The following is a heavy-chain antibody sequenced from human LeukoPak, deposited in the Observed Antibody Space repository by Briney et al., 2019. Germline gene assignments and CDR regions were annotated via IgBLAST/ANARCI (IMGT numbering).Heavy chain of an antibody. CDR3: ARDPYYYDSSGYYPY. J-gene: IGHJ4*02. CDR2: IRYDGSNK. CDR1: GFTFSSYG. D-gene: IGHD3-22*01. Sequence: PGGSLRLSCAASGFTFSSYGMHWVRQAPGKGLEWVAFIRYDGSNKYYADSVKGRFTISRDNSKNTLYLQMNSLRAEDTAVYYCARDPYYYDSSGYYPYWGQGTLVTVSS. V-gene: IGHV3-30*02.